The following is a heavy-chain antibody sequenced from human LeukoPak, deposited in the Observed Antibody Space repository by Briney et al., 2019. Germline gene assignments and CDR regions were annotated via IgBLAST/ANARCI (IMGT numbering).Heavy chain of an antibody. J-gene: IGHJ4*02. CDR2: INPNSGIT. Sequence: ASVKVSCKTSGYTFTGYYIHWVRQAPGQGLEWMGCINPNSGITNYAQKFQGRVTMTRDTSISTAYMELSWLTSDDTAVYYCARGISVSGAGRFDYWGPGNPGHRLL. CDR1: GYTFTGYY. V-gene: IGHV1-2*02. D-gene: IGHD3-10*01. CDR3: ARGISVSGAGRFDY.